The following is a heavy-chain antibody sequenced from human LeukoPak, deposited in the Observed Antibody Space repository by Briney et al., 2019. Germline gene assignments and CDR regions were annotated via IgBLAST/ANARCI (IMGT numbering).Heavy chain of an antibody. D-gene: IGHD3-9*01. V-gene: IGHV4-61*02. CDR3: ARVDILTGYSSYGYYYMDV. CDR1: GGSISSGSYY. Sequence: SETLSLTCTASGGSISSGSYYWRWIRQPAGKGLEWIGRIYTSGSTNYNPSLKSRVTISVDTSKNQFSLKLSSVTAADTAVYYCARVDILTGYSSYGYYYMDVWGKGTTVTVSS. J-gene: IGHJ6*03. CDR2: IYTSGST.